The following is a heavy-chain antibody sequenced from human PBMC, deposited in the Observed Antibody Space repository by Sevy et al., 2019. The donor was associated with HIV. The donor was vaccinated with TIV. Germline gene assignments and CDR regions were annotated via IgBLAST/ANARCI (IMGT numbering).Heavy chain of an antibody. CDR3: ARDRGDGYYFRAFDI. V-gene: IGHV3-33*01. J-gene: IGHJ3*02. CDR2: IWYDGSNK. D-gene: IGHD3-22*01. CDR1: GFTFSSYG. Sequence: GESLKISCAASGFTFSSYGMHWVRQAPGKGLEWVAVIWYDGSNKYYADSVKGRFTISRDNSNNTLYLQMNSLRAEDTAVYYCARDRGDGYYFRAFDIWGQGTMVTVSS.